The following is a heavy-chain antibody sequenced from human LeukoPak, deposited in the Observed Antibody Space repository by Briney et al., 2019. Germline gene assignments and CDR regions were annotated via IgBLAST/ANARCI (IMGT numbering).Heavy chain of an antibody. J-gene: IGHJ4*02. Sequence: GESLETLCWGSGYQLTSYWIGRGRQMPGQGLEGMGTIYLGDSDTRYSTSFQGQVSISPDKSINTAYPQWSRMSASDAAIYYLARHIEVGNYYDGSAYPDYWGQGAVVTVSS. CDR1: GYQLTSYW. D-gene: IGHD3-22*01. CDR3: ARHIEVGNYYDGSAYPDY. CDR2: IYLGDSDT. V-gene: IGHV5-51*01.